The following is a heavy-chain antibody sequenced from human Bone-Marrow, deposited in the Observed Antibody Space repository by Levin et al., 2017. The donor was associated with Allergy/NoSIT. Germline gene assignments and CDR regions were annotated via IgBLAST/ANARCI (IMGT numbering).Heavy chain of an antibody. V-gene: IGHV3-23*01. CDR2: ISGSGGNT. CDR3: AKGSAGSYSSGWYGTNFDY. Sequence: GGSLRLSCAASGFTFSSYAMSWVRQAPGKGLEWVSGISGSGGNTYHADSVKGRFTVSRDNSSNTLYLQMSSLRAEDTAVYYCAKGSAGSYSSGWYGTNFDYWGQGTRVTVSS. CDR1: GFTFSSYA. J-gene: IGHJ4*02. D-gene: IGHD6-19*01.